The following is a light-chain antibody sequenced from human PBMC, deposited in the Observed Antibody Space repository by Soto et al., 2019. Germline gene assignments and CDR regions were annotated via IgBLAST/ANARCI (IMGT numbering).Light chain of an antibody. Sequence: QAVVTQPPSVSGAPGQRVTISCTGSSSNIGACYDVHWYQQLPGTAPKLLIYGNSNRPSAVPDRFSGSKSGTSASLAITGLEAEAEADYCCQSYDSSHVVFGGGTKLTVL. V-gene: IGLV1-40*01. CDR2: GNS. J-gene: IGLJ2*01. CDR1: SSNIGACYD. CDR3: QSYDSSHVV.